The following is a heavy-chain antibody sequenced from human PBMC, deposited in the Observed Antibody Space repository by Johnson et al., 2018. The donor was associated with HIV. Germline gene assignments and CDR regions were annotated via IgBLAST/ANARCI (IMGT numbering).Heavy chain of an antibody. V-gene: IGHV3-11*04. CDR2: ISSSGSTI. D-gene: IGHD1-14*01. J-gene: IGHJ3*01. CDR3: ATRDPTYRPGAFDL. CDR1: GFTFSDYY. Sequence: QVLLVESGGGLVKPGGSLRLSCAASGFTFSDYYMSWISQAPGKGLEWVSYISSSGSTIYYADSVKGRFIISRDNAKNSWYLQMNSLRAEDTAVYYCATRDPTYRPGAFDLWGQGTMVTVSS.